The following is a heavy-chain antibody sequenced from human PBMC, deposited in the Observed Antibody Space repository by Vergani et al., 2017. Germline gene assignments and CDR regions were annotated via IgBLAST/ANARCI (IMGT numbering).Heavy chain of an antibody. J-gene: IGHJ3*01. CDR3: ARDNKQLRPRAFDL. CDR2: IYVSGIT. V-gene: IGHV4-61*02. CDR1: GASINNDFYY. Sequence: QVQLQESCPGLVKPSQTLSLTCTVSGASINNDFYYWHWIRQPAGKGLEWIGRIYVSGITDYNSSLQSRVSMSVDKSKNQFSLTLTSVTAADTAVYYCARDNKQLRPRAFDLGGQGTMVTVSS. D-gene: IGHD4-23*01.